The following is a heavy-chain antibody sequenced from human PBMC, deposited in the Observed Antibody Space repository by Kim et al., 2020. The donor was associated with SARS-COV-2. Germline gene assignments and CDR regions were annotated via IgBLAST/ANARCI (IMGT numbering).Heavy chain of an antibody. D-gene: IGHD1-26*01. CDR3: ARDQKVGATYYYYYGMDV. Sequence: KGRSTSSRDNAKNSLYLQMNSLRAEDTAVYYCARDQKVGATYYYYYGMDVWGQGTTVTVSS. J-gene: IGHJ6*02. V-gene: IGHV3-11*06.